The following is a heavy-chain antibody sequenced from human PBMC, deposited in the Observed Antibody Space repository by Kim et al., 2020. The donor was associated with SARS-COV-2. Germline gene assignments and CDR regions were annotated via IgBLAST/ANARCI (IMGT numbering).Heavy chain of an antibody. D-gene: IGHD6-13*01. CDR1: GYTFTSYA. CDR2: INAGNGNT. CDR3: ARGSSSSWYAFDYFDY. Sequence: ASVKVSCKASGYTFTSYAMHWVRQAPGQRLEWMGWINAGNGNTKYSQKFQGRVTITRDTSASTAYMELSSLRSEDTAVYYCARGSSSSWYAFDYFDYWGQGTLVTVSS. V-gene: IGHV1-3*01. J-gene: IGHJ4*02.